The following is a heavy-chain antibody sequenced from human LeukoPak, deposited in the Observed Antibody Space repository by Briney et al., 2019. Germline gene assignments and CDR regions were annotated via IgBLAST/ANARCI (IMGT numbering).Heavy chain of an antibody. CDR2: INHSGST. Sequence: SETLSLTCAVYGGSFSGYYWSWIRQPPGKGLEWIGEINHSGSTNYNPSLKSRVTISVDTSKNQFSLKLSSVTAADTAVYYCARGRPVPVDYWGQGTLVTVFS. CDR1: GGSFSGYY. CDR3: ARGRPVPVDY. V-gene: IGHV4-34*01. D-gene: IGHD4-17*01. J-gene: IGHJ4*02.